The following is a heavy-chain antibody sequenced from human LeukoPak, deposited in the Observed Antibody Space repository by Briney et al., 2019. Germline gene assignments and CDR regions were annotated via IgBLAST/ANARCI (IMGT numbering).Heavy chain of an antibody. Sequence: GESLKISCKGSGYSFTSYWIGWVRQMPGKGLEWMGIIYPGDSDTRYSPSFQGQVTISADKSSSTAYLQWSSLKASDTAMYYCARRSIAAAGTWNWFDPWGQGTLVTVSS. CDR2: IYPGDSDT. CDR3: ARRSIAAAGTWNWFDP. V-gene: IGHV5-51*01. D-gene: IGHD6-13*01. J-gene: IGHJ5*02. CDR1: GYSFTSYW.